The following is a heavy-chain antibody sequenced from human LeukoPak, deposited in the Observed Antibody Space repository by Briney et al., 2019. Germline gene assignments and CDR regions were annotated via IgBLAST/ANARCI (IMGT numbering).Heavy chain of an antibody. CDR2: INPNSGGT. Sequence: GASVKVSCTASGYTFTGYYMHWVRQAPGQGLEWMGWINPNSGGTNYAQKFQGWVTMTRDTSISTAYMELSRLRSDDTAVYYCAREEYSSGWYDPGWFDPWGQGTLVTVSS. J-gene: IGHJ5*02. D-gene: IGHD6-19*01. CDR1: GYTFTGYY. CDR3: AREEYSSGWYDPGWFDP. V-gene: IGHV1-2*04.